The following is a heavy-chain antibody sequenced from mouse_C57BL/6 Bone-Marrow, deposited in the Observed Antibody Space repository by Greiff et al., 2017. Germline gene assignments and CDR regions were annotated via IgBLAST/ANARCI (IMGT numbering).Heavy chain of an antibody. CDR2: IYPGNSDT. CDR1: GYTFTSYW. Sequence: EVKLVESGTVLARPGASVKMSCKTSGYTFTSYWMHWVKQRPGQGLEWIGAIYPGNSDTSYNQKFKGKAKLTAVTSASTAYMELSSLTNEDSAVYYCTRSHYYGSSYVGVFDVWGTGTTVTVSS. D-gene: IGHD1-1*01. V-gene: IGHV1-5*01. J-gene: IGHJ1*03. CDR3: TRSHYYGSSYVGVFDV.